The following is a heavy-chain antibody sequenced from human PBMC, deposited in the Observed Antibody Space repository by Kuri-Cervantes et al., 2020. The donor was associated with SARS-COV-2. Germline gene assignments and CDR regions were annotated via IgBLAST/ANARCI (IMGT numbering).Heavy chain of an antibody. J-gene: IGHJ4*02. V-gene: IGHV4-34*01. CDR1: GGSFSGYY. D-gene: IGHD2-21*01. CDR3: ARVPATGPVAGGFDY. Sequence: SETLSLTCAVYGGSFSGYYWSWIRQPPGEGLEWIGEINHSGSTNYNPSLKSRVTISAVTSKNQFSLKVNSVTAADSAMYYCARVPATGPVAGGFDYWGLGTLVTVSS. CDR2: INHSGST.